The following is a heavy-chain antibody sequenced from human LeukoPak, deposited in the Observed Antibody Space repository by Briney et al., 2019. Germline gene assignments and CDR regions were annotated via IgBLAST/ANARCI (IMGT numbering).Heavy chain of an antibody. CDR1: GGSFSGYY. J-gene: IGHJ5*02. V-gene: IGHV4-34*01. Sequence: SETPSLTCAVYGGSFSGYYWSWIRQPPGKGLEWIGEINHSGSTNYNPSLKSRVTISVDTSKNQFSLKLSSVTAADTAVYYCARRITMVRGIASAKDWFDPWGQGTLVTVSS. CDR2: INHSGST. D-gene: IGHD3-10*01. CDR3: ARRITMVRGIASAKDWFDP.